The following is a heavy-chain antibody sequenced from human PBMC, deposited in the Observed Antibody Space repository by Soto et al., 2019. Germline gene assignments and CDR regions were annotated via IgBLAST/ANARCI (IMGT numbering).Heavy chain of an antibody. CDR3: AREPRGGYGDYDPFDY. Sequence: GGSLRLSCAASGFTFSSYSMNWVRQAPGKGLEWVSYISSSSSTIYYADSVKGRFTISRDNAKNSLYLQMNSLRDEDTAVYYCAREPRGGYGDYDPFDYWGQGTLVTVSS. J-gene: IGHJ4*02. D-gene: IGHD4-17*01. CDR2: ISSSSSTI. CDR1: GFTFSSYS. V-gene: IGHV3-48*02.